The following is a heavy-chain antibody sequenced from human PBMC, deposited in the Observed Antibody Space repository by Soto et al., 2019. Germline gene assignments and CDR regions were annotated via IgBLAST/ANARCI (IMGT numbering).Heavy chain of an antibody. D-gene: IGHD6-19*01. Sequence: ASVKVSCKASGGTFSSYTISWVRQAPGQGLEWMGWMNPNRGITGYAQKFQGRVTMTRNTSISTAYMELSSLRSEDTAVYYCARGLMAAYWGQGTLVTVSS. CDR2: MNPNRGIT. CDR3: ARGLMAAY. CDR1: GGTFSSYT. J-gene: IGHJ4*02. V-gene: IGHV1-8*02.